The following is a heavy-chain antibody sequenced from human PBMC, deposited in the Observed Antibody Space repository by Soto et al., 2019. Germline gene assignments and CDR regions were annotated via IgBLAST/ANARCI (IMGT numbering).Heavy chain of an antibody. D-gene: IGHD5-18*01. V-gene: IGHV3-66*01. CDR3: ARDSSGYRDGSDARDAFDI. Sequence: GGSLRLSCAASGFTVSSNYMSWVRQAPGKGLEWVSVIYSGGSTYYADSVKGRFTISRDNSKNTLYLQMNSLRAEDTAVYDGARDSSGYRDGSDARDAFDIWGQGKMVTVSS. CDR2: IYSGGST. J-gene: IGHJ3*02. CDR1: GFTVSSNY.